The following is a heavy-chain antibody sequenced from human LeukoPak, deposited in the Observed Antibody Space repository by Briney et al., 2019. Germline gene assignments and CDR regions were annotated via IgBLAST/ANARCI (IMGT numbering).Heavy chain of an antibody. V-gene: IGHV1-2*06. CDR3: ARVGYYESSGYYEY. J-gene: IGHJ4*02. D-gene: IGHD3-22*01. CDR2: INPNSGGT. CDR1: GYTFTSYY. Sequence: GASVKVSCKASGYTFTSYYMHWVRQAPGQGLEWMGRINPNSGGTNYAQKFQGRATMTRDTSISTVYMELSRLRSDDTAVYYCARVGYYESSGYYEYWGQGTLVTVSS.